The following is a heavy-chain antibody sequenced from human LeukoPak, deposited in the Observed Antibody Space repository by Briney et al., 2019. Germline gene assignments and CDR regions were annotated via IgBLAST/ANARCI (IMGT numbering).Heavy chain of an antibody. D-gene: IGHD4-17*01. CDR1: GGSISSYY. Sequence: KASETLSLTCAVSGGSISSYYWSWIRQPPGKGLEWIGYIYYSGSTNYNPSLKSRVTISVDTSKNQFSLKLSSVTAADTAVYYCARVGPTTAYYYYGMDVWGQGTTVTVSS. CDR3: ARVGPTTAYYYYGMDV. J-gene: IGHJ6*02. V-gene: IGHV4-59*01. CDR2: IYYSGST.